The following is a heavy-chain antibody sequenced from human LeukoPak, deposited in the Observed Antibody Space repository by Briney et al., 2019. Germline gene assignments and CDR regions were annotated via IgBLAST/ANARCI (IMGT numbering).Heavy chain of an antibody. D-gene: IGHD3-10*01. CDR2: IYYDGRN. Sequence: SETLSLTCNVFGGSVSSGDYYWSWVRQPPGKGLEWIAYIYYDGRNFYNPSLESRVTISRDTSKNQFSLRLSSVTAADTAMYYCAREVGDIIIDSDAFDIWGQGTMVTVSS. CDR3: AREVGDIIIDSDAFDI. J-gene: IGHJ3*02. V-gene: IGHV4-30-4*08. CDR1: GGSVSSGDYY.